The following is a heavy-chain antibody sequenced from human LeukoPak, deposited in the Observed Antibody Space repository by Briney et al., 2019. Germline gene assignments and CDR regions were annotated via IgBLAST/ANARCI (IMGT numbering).Heavy chain of an antibody. CDR3: ARQRVYYDSSGRTYYFDY. CDR2: ISGSGGST. D-gene: IGHD3-22*01. J-gene: IGHJ4*02. Sequence: GGSLRLSCAASGFTFSSYAMSWVRQAPGKGLEWVSAISGSGGSTYYADSVKGRFTISRDNSKNTLYLQMNSLRAEDTAVYYCARQRVYYDSSGRTYYFDYGGQGTLVTVSS. V-gene: IGHV3-23*01. CDR1: GFTFSSYA.